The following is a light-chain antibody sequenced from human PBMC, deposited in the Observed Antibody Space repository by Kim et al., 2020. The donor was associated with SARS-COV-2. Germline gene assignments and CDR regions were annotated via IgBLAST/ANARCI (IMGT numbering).Light chain of an antibody. Sequence: SSELTQDPAVSVALGQTVRITCQGDSLRSFYASWYQQRPGQAPLLVIYGKDNRPSGIPDRFSGSSSGNTASLTITGTQAEDATDYYCYSRDSSRNHLWLFGGGTQLTVL. CDR3: YSRDSSRNHLWL. CDR2: GKD. CDR1: SLRSFY. J-gene: IGLJ3*02. V-gene: IGLV3-19*01.